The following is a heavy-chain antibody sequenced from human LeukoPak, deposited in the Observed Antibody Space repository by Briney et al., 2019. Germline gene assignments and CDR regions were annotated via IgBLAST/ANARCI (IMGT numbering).Heavy chain of an antibody. J-gene: IGHJ6*02. CDR3: AREMVRGVMYGMDV. CDR1: GYTFTGYY. V-gene: IGHV1-2*04. CDR2: INTNSGGT. D-gene: IGHD3-10*01. Sequence: ASVKVSCEASGYTFTGYYMHWVRQAPGQGLEWMGWINTNSGGTNYAQKFQGWVTMTRDTSISTAYMELSRLRSDDTAVYYCAREMVRGVMYGMDVWGQGTTATVSS.